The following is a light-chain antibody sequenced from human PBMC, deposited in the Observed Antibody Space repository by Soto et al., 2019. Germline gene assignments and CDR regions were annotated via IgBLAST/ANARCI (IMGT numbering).Light chain of an antibody. V-gene: IGKV1-8*01. Sequence: AIRMTQSPSSLSASTGDRVTITCRASQGISSYLAWYQQKSGKAPKLLIYAASTLQSGVPSRFSGSGSGTDFTLTISCLQSEDFATYYCQQYYSYPWTFGQGTKVDI. CDR1: QGISSY. J-gene: IGKJ1*01. CDR2: AAS. CDR3: QQYYSYPWT.